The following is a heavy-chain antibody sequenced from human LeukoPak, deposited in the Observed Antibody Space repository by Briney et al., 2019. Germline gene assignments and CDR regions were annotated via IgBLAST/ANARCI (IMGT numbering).Heavy chain of an antibody. V-gene: IGHV3-23*01. J-gene: IGHJ3*02. D-gene: IGHD5-18*01. CDR1: GFTFSIYA. CDR3: ADSRPLYSYGYPDAFDI. Sequence: GGSLRLSCAASGFTFSIYAMSWVRQAPGKGLEWVSAISGSGGSTYYADSVKGRFTISRDNSKNTLYLQMNSLRAEDTAVYYCADSRPLYSYGYPDAFDIWGQGTMVTVSS. CDR2: ISGSGGST.